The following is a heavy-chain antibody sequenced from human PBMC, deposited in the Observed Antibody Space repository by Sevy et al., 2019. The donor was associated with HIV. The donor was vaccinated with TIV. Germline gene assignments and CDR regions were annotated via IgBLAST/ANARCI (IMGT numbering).Heavy chain of an antibody. J-gene: IGHJ3*02. Sequence: GGSLRLSCAASGFTFSSYSMNWVRQAPGKGLEWVSSMTSRSSYIYYADSVKGRFTISRDNAKNSLYLKMNSLRAEETAVYYCARSWEQQLHDAFDIWGQGTMVTVS. D-gene: IGHD6-13*01. V-gene: IGHV3-21*01. CDR3: ARSWEQQLHDAFDI. CDR1: GFTFSSYS. CDR2: MTSRSSYI.